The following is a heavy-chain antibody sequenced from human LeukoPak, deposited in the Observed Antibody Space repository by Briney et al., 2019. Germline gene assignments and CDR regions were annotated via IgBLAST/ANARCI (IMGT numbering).Heavy chain of an antibody. V-gene: IGHV1-18*01. CDR3: ARVAPHRRLSSGWYYFDY. CDR2: ISAYNGNT. Sequence: ASVKVSCKASGYTFTSYGISWVRQAPGQGLEWMGWISAYNGNTNYAQKLQGRVTMTTGTSTSTAYMELRSLRSDDTAVYYCARVAPHRRLSSGWYYFDYWGQGTLVTVSS. J-gene: IGHJ4*02. D-gene: IGHD6-19*01. CDR1: GYTFTSYG.